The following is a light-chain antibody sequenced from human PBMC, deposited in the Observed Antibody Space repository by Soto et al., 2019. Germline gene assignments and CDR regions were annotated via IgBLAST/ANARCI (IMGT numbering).Light chain of an antibody. Sequence: QSALTQPASVSGSPGQSITISCTGTSSDVGSYNYVSWYQQHPGKAPKLMIYDVSNRPSGVSYRFSGSKSGNTSSLTISGLQDEDEAYYYCSSYTTSSTPVVFGGGTKLTVL. CDR3: SSYTTSSTPVV. CDR1: SSDVGSYNY. V-gene: IGLV2-14*01. J-gene: IGLJ2*01. CDR2: DVS.